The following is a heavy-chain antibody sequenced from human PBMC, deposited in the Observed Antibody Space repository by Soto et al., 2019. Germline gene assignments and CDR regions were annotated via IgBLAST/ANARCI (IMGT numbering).Heavy chain of an antibody. D-gene: IGHD4-17*01. V-gene: IGHV4-59*01. CDR2: VYYRGTT. Sequence: SETLSLTCIVSGSSISPYYWTWIRQPPGKGLEWLGNVYYRGTTNYNPSLKSRITMSVDMSKNYCSLKLTSVTAADPARYFCARGGSYYGDYPNFCYRGQGVLVTVSS. CDR3: ARGGSYYGDYPNFCY. CDR1: GSSISPYY. J-gene: IGHJ4*01.